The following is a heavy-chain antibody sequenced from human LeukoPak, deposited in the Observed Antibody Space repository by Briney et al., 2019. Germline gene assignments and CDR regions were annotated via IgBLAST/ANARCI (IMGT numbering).Heavy chain of an antibody. V-gene: IGHV3-30*18. CDR1: GFTFSSYG. CDR2: ISYDGSNK. J-gene: IGHJ6*02. D-gene: IGHD2-2*01. Sequence: GGSLRLSCVASGFTFSSYGMHWVCQAPGKGLEWVAVISYDGSNKYYADSVKGRFTISRDNSKNTLYLQMNSLRAEDTAVYYCAKDIGVVPAASLYYYYGMDVWGQGTTVTVSS. CDR3: AKDIGVVPAASLYYYYGMDV.